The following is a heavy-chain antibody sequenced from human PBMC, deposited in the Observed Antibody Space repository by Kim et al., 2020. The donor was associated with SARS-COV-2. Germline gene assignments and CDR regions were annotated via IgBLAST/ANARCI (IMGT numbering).Heavy chain of an antibody. CDR2: TYYRSKWYN. D-gene: IGHD2-2*01. CDR3: AREVDCSSTSCYALNAFDI. J-gene: IGHJ3*02. Sequence: SQTLSLTCAISGDSVSSNSAAWNWIRQSPSRGLEWLGRTYYRSKWYNDYAVSVKSRITINPDTSKNQFSLQLNSVTPEDTAVYYCAREVDCSSTSCYALNAFDIWGQGTMVTVSS. V-gene: IGHV6-1*01. CDR1: GDSVSSNSAA.